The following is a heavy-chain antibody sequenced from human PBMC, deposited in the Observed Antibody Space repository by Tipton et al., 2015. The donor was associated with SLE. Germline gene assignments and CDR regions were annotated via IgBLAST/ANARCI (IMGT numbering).Heavy chain of an antibody. CDR3: ARDYLVYGSSFGTFDI. D-gene: IGHD6-13*01. CDR1: GGSISSHY. CDR2: IYYSGST. J-gene: IGHJ3*02. Sequence: TLSLTCTVSGGSISSHYWSWIRQPPGKGLEWIGYIYYSGSTNYNPSLKSRVTISVDTSKNQFSLKLTSVTAADTAVYYCARDYLVYGSSFGTFDIWGQGTMVTVSS. V-gene: IGHV4-59*11.